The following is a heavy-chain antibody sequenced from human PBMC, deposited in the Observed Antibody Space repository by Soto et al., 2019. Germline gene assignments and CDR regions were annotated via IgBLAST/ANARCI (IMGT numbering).Heavy chain of an antibody. J-gene: IGHJ4*02. V-gene: IGHV3-30*18. Sequence: GGSLRLSCAASGFTFSSYGMHWVRQAPGKGLEWVAVISYDGSNKYYADSVKGRFTISRDNSKNTLYLQMNSLRAEDTAVYYCAKDYSSGWLDYWGQGTLVTVSS. CDR2: ISYDGSNK. D-gene: IGHD6-19*01. CDR1: GFTFSSYG. CDR3: AKDYSSGWLDY.